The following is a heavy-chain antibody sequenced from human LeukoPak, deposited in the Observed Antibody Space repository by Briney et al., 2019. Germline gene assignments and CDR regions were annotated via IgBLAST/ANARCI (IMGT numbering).Heavy chain of an antibody. CDR1: GYSISSGYY. CDR2: IYHSGST. D-gene: IGHD2-2*01. V-gene: IGHV4-38-2*02. CDR3: ARDLGPVVVPAAIGY. J-gene: IGHJ4*02. Sequence: PSETLSLTCTVSGYSISSGYYWGWIRQPPGKGLEWIGSIYHSGSTYYNPSLKSRVTISVDTSKNQFSLKLSSVTAADTAVYYCARDLGPVVVPAAIGYWGQGTLVTVSS.